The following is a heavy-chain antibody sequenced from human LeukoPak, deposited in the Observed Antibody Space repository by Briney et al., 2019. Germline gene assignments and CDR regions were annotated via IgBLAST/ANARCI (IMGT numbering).Heavy chain of an antibody. CDR3: ARTDSFDY. D-gene: IGHD2-2*01. CDR1: GFTFSSHS. V-gene: IGHV3-48*04. J-gene: IGHJ4*02. Sequence: GGSLRLSCAASGFTFSSHSMNWVRQAPGKGLEWLSYITPSGFTVYSDSVQGRFTISRDSAKNSVYLQMNSLRAEDAAVYYCARTDSFDYWGQGTLVTVSS. CDR2: ITPSGFTV.